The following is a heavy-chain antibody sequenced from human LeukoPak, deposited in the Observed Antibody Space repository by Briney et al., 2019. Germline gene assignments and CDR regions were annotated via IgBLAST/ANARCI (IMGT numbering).Heavy chain of an antibody. CDR3: AKVMLGELLYWFDP. CDR1: GFTFSSYW. Sequence: GGSLRLSCAASGFTFSSYWMSWVRQAPGKGLEWVANIKQDGSEKYYVDSVKGRFTISRDNAKNSLYLQMNSLRAEDTAVYYCAKVMLGELLYWFDPWGQGTLVTVSS. V-gene: IGHV3-7*03. CDR2: IKQDGSEK. J-gene: IGHJ5*02. D-gene: IGHD3-10*02.